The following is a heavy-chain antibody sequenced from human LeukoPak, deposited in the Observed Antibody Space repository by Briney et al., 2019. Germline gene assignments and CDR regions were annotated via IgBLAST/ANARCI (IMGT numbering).Heavy chain of an antibody. CDR3: AKLIQLERSVDAFDI. CDR2: IRYDGSNK. CDR1: GFTFSSYG. J-gene: IGHJ3*02. Sequence: PGGSLRLSCAASGFTFSSYGMHWVRQAPGKGLEWVGFIRYDGSNKYYADSVKGRFTISRDNSKNTLYLQMNSLRAEDTAVYYCAKLIQLERSVDAFDIWGQGTMVTVSS. D-gene: IGHD1-1*01. V-gene: IGHV3-30*02.